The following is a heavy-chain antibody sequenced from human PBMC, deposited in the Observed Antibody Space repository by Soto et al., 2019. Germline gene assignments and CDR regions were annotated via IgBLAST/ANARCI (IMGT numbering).Heavy chain of an antibody. CDR2: ISSSSSYI. V-gene: IGHV3-21*01. Sequence: LRLSCAASGFTFSSYSMNWVRQAPGKGLEWVSSISSSSSYIYYADSVKGRFTISRDNAKNSLYLQMNSLRAEDTAVYYCARMDYYGSSGYYRDDAFDIWGQGAMVTVSS. CDR3: ARMDYYGSSGYYRDDAFDI. CDR1: GFTFSSYS. J-gene: IGHJ3*02. D-gene: IGHD3-22*01.